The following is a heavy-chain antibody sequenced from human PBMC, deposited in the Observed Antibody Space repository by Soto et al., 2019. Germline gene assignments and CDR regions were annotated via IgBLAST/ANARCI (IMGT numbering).Heavy chain of an antibody. Sequence: SETLSLTCTVSGGSVSSDSYFWSWIRQPPGKGLECIGYIYYSGSTNYNPSLKSRVTISVDTSKNQFSLKLTSVTAADTAVYYCARDNGYSYGYNLDHWGQGTLVTVSS. D-gene: IGHD5-18*01. CDR3: ARDNGYSYGYNLDH. V-gene: IGHV4-61*01. CDR2: IYYSGST. J-gene: IGHJ4*02. CDR1: GGSVSSDSYF.